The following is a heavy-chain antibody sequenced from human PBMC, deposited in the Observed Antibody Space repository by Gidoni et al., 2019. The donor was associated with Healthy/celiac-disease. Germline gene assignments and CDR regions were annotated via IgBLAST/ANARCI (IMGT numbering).Heavy chain of an antibody. CDR3: ARDSPTIYSSSWLGDY. V-gene: IGHV1-18*01. CDR2: ISAYNGNT. J-gene: IGHJ4*02. CDR1: GSTFTSYG. Sequence: QVQLVQSGAEVKKPGASVKVSCKASGSTFTSYGISWVRQAPGQGLEWMGWISAYNGNTTYAQKLQGRVTMTTATSTSTAYMALRSLRSDDTAVYYCARDSPTIYSSSWLGDYWGQGTLVTVSS. D-gene: IGHD6-13*01.